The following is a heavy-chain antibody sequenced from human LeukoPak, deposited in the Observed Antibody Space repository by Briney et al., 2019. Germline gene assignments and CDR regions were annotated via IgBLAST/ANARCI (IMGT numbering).Heavy chain of an antibody. CDR1: GYSFTSYW. Sequence: GESLKISCKGSGYSFTSYWIGWVRQMPGKGLEWMGIIYPGDSDTRYSPSFQGQVTISADRSISTAYLQWSSLKASGTAMYYCARFYSSGWYSYYYYGMDVWGQGTTVTVSS. J-gene: IGHJ6*02. CDR3: ARFYSSGWYSYYYYGMDV. D-gene: IGHD6-19*01. CDR2: IYPGDSDT. V-gene: IGHV5-51*01.